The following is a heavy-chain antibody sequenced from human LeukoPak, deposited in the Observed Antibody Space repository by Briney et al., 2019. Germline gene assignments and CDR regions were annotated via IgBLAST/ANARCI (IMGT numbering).Heavy chain of an antibody. CDR3: ARDPTPWPRYCSGGSCYFDY. Sequence: SQTLSLTCAISGDSVSSNSAAWNWIRQSPSRGLEWLGRTYYRSKWYNDYAVSVKSRITINPDTSKNQFSLQLNSVTPEDTAVYYCARDPTPWPRYCSGGSCYFDYWGQGTLVTVSS. CDR1: GDSVSSNSAA. V-gene: IGHV6-1*01. J-gene: IGHJ4*02. CDR2: TYYRSKWYN. D-gene: IGHD2-15*01.